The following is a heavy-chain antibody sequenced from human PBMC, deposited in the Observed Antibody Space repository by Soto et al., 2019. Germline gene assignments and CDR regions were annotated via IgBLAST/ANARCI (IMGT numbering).Heavy chain of an antibody. J-gene: IGHJ6*02. CDR3: ARDFVVADPYYYYGMDV. V-gene: IGHV3-30-3*01. Sequence: QVQLVESGGGVVQPGRSLRLSCAASGFTFSSYAMHWVRHAPGKGLEWVAVISYDGSNKYYADSVKGRFTISRDNSKNTLYLQMNSLRAEDTAVYYCARDFVVADPYYYYGMDVWGQGTTVTVSS. D-gene: IGHD2-15*01. CDR2: ISYDGSNK. CDR1: GFTFSSYA.